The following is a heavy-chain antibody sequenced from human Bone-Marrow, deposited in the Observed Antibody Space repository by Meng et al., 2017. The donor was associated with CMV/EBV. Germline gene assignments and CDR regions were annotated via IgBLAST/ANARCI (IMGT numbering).Heavy chain of an antibody. J-gene: IGHJ4*02. D-gene: IGHD6-19*01. Sequence: LSLTCAASGFTFSDYYITWIRQAPGKGLEWVSYISSGGSNIYYADSVKGRFTISRDNAKNSLYLQMNSLRAEDTAVYYCARDSSGCSDYWGQGTLVTVSS. V-gene: IGHV3-11*04. CDR2: ISSGGSNI. CDR3: ARDSSGCSDY. CDR1: GFTFSDYY.